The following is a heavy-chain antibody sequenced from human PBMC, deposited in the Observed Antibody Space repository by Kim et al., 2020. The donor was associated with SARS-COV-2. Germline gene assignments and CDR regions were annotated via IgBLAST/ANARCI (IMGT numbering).Heavy chain of an antibody. V-gene: IGHV3-23*01. D-gene: IGHD6-13*01. J-gene: IGHJ6*02. CDR1: GFTFSSYA. CDR2: ISGSGGST. Sequence: GGSLRLSCAASGFTFSSYAMSWVRQAPGKGLEWVSAISGSGGSTYYADSVKGRFTISRDNSKNTLYLQMNSLRAEDTAVYYCATAQQLVPLKDVWGQGTTVTVSS. CDR3: ATAQQLVPLKDV.